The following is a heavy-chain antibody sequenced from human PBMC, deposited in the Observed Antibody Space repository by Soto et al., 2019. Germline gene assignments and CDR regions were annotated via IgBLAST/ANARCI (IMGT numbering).Heavy chain of an antibody. CDR1: GYTFTSYY. J-gene: IGHJ4*02. V-gene: IGHV1-46*01. D-gene: IGHD3-22*01. CDR2: INPSGGST. CDR3: ARANLQYYYDSSGLGAY. Sequence: GASVKVSCKASGYTFTSYYMHWVRQAPGQGLEWMGIINPSGGSTSYAQKFQGRVTMTRDTSTSTVYMELSSLRSEDTAVYYCARANLQYYYDSSGLGAYWGQGTLVTVSS.